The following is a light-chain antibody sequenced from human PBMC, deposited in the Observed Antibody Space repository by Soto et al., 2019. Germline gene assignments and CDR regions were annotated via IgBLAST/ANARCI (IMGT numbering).Light chain of an antibody. J-gene: IGLJ1*01. V-gene: IGLV2-14*01. CDR3: SSFSVASPL. CDR2: EVS. Sequence: QSALTQPASVSGSPGQSIAISCTGSSSDVGIYNYVSWYQQHPGKVPKLIIYEVSNRPSGVSNRFSGSKSGNTASLTISGLQAEDEDDYYCSSFSVASPLFGTGTKLTVL. CDR1: SSDVGIYNY.